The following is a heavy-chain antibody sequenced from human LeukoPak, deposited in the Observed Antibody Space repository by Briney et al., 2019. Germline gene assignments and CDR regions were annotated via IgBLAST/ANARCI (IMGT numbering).Heavy chain of an antibody. Sequence: GGSLRLSCAASGFTVSSNYMSWVRQAPGKGLEWVSVIYRDGSTYYADSVKGRFTISRDNSKNTLYLQMSSLRAEDTAVYYCARDTYGKNYFDYWGRGTLVTVSS. D-gene: IGHD3-10*01. J-gene: IGHJ4*02. CDR3: ARDTYGKNYFDY. CDR2: IYRDGST. V-gene: IGHV3-53*01. CDR1: GFTVSSNY.